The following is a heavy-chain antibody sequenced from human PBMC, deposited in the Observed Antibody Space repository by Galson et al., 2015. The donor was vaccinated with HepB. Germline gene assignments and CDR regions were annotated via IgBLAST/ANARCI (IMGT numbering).Heavy chain of an antibody. D-gene: IGHD2-2*01. CDR2: ISSGGSNQ. J-gene: IGHJ6*02. V-gene: IGHV3-30-3*01. CDR1: GFIFSSYA. Sequence: SLRLSCAGSGFIFSSYAMHWVRQAPGKGLEWVAIISSGGSNQYYAESVQGRFSISRDDSKNTLFLHMNSLRAEDTAVYYCARDAVAYCTTISCSLSYGMDVWGQGSTATVSS. CDR3: ARDAVAYCTTISCSLSYGMDV.